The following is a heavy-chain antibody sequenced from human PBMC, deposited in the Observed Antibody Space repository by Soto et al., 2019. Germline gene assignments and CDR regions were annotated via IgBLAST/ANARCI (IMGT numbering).Heavy chain of an antibody. V-gene: IGHV3-30-3*01. J-gene: IGHJ6*02. CDR3: ARANYDFWSGYWSDYYYGMDV. CDR2: ISYDGSNK. Sequence: GRSLRLSCAASGFTFSSYAMHWVRQAPGKGLEWVAVISYDGSNKYYADSVKGRFTISRDNSKNTLYLQMNSLRAEDTAVYYCARANYDFWSGYWSDYYYGMDVWGQGTTVTVSS. CDR1: GFTFSSYA. D-gene: IGHD3-3*01.